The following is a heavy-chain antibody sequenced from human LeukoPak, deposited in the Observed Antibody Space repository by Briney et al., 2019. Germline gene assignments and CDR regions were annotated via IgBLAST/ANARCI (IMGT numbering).Heavy chain of an antibody. V-gene: IGHV1-18*01. CDR3: ARAGYCGGGSCYPYYYYYYMDV. CDR1: GYTFTSYA. J-gene: IGHJ6*03. CDR2: ISGHNDDT. D-gene: IGHD2-15*01. Sequence: GASVKVSCKASGYTFTSYAISWVRQAPGQGLEWMGWISGHNDDTNYAQRLQGRVTMTTDTSTSTAYMELRSLRSDDTAVYYCARAGYCGGGSCYPYYYYYYMDVWGKGTPVTVSS.